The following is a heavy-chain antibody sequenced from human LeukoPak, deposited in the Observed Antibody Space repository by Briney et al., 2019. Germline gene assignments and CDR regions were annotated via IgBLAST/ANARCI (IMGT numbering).Heavy chain of an antibody. D-gene: IGHD1-20*01. CDR1: GGSISSYY. CDR2: IYYSGST. CDR3: ATLSNWNRYYFDY. V-gene: IGHV4-59*01. Sequence: SETLSLTCTVFGGSISSYYWSWIRQPPGKGLEWIGYIYYSGSTNYNPSLKSRVTISVDTSKNQFSLKLSSVTAADTAVYYCATLSNWNRYYFDYWGQGTLVTVSS. J-gene: IGHJ4*02.